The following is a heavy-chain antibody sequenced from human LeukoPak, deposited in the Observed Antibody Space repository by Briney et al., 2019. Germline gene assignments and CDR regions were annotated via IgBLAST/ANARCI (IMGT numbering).Heavy chain of an antibody. CDR3: ADPGVGY. Sequence: GGSLRLSCAGFGFTFSNYWMTWVRQAPGKGLEWVANIKQNGSGESYEDSVKGRFTISRDNAKNSLYLQMNSLRVEDTAVYYCADPGVGYWGQGTLVTVSS. CDR2: IKQNGSGE. D-gene: IGHD2-8*01. V-gene: IGHV3-7*01. J-gene: IGHJ4*02. CDR1: GFTFSNYW.